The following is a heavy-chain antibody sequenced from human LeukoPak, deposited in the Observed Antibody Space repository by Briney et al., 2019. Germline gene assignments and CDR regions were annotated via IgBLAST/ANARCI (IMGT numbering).Heavy chain of an antibody. J-gene: IGHJ5*02. CDR1: GYTFTDYY. Sequence: EASVKVSCKASGYTFTDYYLHWVRQAPGQGLEWMGWINPKTGGTNYAQKFQDRLTITTDESSSTAYMELSDLRSDDTAIYYCATSESGRSWDWFAPWGQGTLVTVSS. CDR2: INPKTGGT. V-gene: IGHV1-2*02. CDR3: ATSESGRSWDWFAP. D-gene: IGHD3-10*01.